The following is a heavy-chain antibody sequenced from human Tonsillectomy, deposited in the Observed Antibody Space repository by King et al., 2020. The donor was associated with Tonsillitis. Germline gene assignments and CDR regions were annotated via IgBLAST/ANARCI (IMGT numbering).Heavy chain of an antibody. V-gene: IGHV3-23*04. CDR1: GFTFRSYA. J-gene: IGHJ1*01. D-gene: IGHD3-10*01. Sequence: VQLVESGGGLVQPGGSLRLTCSASGFTFRSYAMSWVRQAPGKGLEWVSVISGSGDKIYYADSVKGRFTISRDTSKNTVGLQMNILRAEDTAVYYCAKVVGDIAWAGYHWGQGTLVTVSS. CDR3: AKVVGDIAWAGYH. CDR2: ISGSGDKI.